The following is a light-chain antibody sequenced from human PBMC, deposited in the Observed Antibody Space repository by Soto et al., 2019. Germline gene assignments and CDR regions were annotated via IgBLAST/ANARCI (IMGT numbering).Light chain of an antibody. Sequence: EILMPQSPATLSVSPGARFPLSGRAGQGVTTNFAWYQQKSGQSPRLLIYDVSSRATGVPSRFSGTGSETDFTLTISGLQSEESAIYFCQQYNNWPFSVGQGKRLEIK. CDR3: QQYNNWPFS. J-gene: IGKJ5*01. CDR2: DVS. V-gene: IGKV3-15*01. CDR1: QGVTTN.